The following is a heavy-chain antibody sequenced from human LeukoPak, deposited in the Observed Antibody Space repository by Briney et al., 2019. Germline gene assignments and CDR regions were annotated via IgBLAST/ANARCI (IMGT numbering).Heavy chain of an antibody. CDR1: GGSISSGSYY. CDR3: ARGFVAVAGVTFDY. CDR2: IYYSGST. J-gene: IGHJ4*02. V-gene: IGHV4-30-4*08. Sequence: SETLSLTCTVSGGSISSGSYYWSWIRQPPGKGLEWIGYIYYSGSTYYNPSLKSRVTISVDTSKNQFSLKLSSVTAADTAVYYCARGFVAVAGVTFDYWGQGTLVTVSS. D-gene: IGHD6-19*01.